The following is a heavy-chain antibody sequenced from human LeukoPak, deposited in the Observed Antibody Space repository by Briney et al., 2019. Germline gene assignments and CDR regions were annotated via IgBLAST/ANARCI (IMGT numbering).Heavy chain of an antibody. CDR3: ATVAAAGTDDY. J-gene: IGHJ4*02. CDR1: GGPVSSGSYY. Sequence: SETLSLTCTVSGGPVSSGSYYWSWIRQPPGKGLEWIGYIYYSGSTNYNPSLKSRVTISVDTSKNQFSLKLSSVTAADTAVYYCATVAAAGTDDYWGQGTLVTVSS. D-gene: IGHD6-13*01. CDR2: IYYSGST. V-gene: IGHV4-61*01.